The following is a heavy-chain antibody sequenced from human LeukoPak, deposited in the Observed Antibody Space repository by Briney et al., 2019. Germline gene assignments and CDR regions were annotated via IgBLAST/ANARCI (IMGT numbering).Heavy chain of an antibody. D-gene: IGHD2-21*02. CDR3: VKDPVPRFVVTAPGAL. Sequence: GGSLRLSCSAAGFTFSSYAMHWVRQAPGKGLEYVSAISSNGGSTYYADSVKGRFTISRDNSKNTLYLQMSSLRAEDTAVYYCVKDPVPRFVVTAPGALWGQGTLVTVSS. J-gene: IGHJ4*02. V-gene: IGHV3-64D*06. CDR2: ISSNGGST. CDR1: GFTFSSYA.